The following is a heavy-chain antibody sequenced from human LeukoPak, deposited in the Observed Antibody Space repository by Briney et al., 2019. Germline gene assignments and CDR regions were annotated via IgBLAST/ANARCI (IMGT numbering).Heavy chain of an antibody. CDR2: IRYDGSNK. CDR1: GFTSSSYG. Sequence: PGGSLRLSCAASGFTSSSYGMHWVRQAPGKGLEWVAFIRYDGSNKYYADSVKGRFTISRDNSKNTLYLQMNSLRAEDTAVYYCAKVSTIYYYYMDVWGKGTTVTISS. CDR3: AKVSTIYYYYMDV. D-gene: IGHD5/OR15-5a*01. J-gene: IGHJ6*03. V-gene: IGHV3-30*02.